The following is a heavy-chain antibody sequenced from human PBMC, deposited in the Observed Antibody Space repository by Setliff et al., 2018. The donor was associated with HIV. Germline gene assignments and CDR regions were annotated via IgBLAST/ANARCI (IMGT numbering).Heavy chain of an antibody. CDR1: GGSISSSSYY. D-gene: IGHD5-18*01. CDR2: TRNKANSYTT. J-gene: IGHJ6*03. Sequence: LSLTCTVSGGSISSSSYYWGWIRQPPGKGLEWIGRTRNKANSYTTEYAASVKGRISISRDDSKNSLYLQMNSLKTEDTAVYYCTRHVDSGTYMDVWGRGTTVTVSS. CDR3: TRHVDSGTYMDV. V-gene: IGHV3-72*01.